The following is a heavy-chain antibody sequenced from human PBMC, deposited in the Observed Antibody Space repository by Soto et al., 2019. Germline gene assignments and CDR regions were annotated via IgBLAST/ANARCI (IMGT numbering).Heavy chain of an antibody. Sequence: QVQLVQSVAEVKKPGSSVKVSCKASGGTFSSYAISWVRQAPGQGLEWMGGIIPIFGTANYAQKFQGRVTITADESTSTAYMELSSLRSEDTAVYYCARDKGRCSGCQGTYNWFDPWGQGTLVTVSS. CDR3: ARDKGRCSGCQGTYNWFDP. V-gene: IGHV1-69*01. CDR2: IIPIFGTA. D-gene: IGHD6-19*01. CDR1: GGTFSSYA. J-gene: IGHJ5*02.